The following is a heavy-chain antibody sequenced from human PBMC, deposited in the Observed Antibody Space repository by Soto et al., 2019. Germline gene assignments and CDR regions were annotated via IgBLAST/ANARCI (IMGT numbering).Heavy chain of an antibody. CDR1: GGSISSGGYY. J-gene: IGHJ5*02. V-gene: IGHV4-31*03. CDR2: IYYSGST. CDR3: ARDQTP. Sequence: PSETLSLTCTVSGGSISSGGYYWSWIRQHPGKGLEVIGYIYYSGSTYYSPSLKSRVTISVDTSKNQFSLKLSSVTAAYSAVYYRARDQTPWGQGTLVTVSS.